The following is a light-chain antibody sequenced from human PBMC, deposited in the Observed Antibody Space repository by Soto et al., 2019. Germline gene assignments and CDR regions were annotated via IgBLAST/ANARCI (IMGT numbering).Light chain of an antibody. J-gene: IGKJ1*01. CDR1: QSLLYRNGYNY. CDR2: LGS. V-gene: IGKV2-28*01. Sequence: DIVMTQSPLSLPVTPGEPASISCRSSQSLLYRNGYNYLDWNLQKPGQSPQILIHLGSYRDSGVPDRFSGSGSGTDFTLKISRVEAEDVGIYYCMQSLQTPWTFGQGTKVEIK. CDR3: MQSLQTPWT.